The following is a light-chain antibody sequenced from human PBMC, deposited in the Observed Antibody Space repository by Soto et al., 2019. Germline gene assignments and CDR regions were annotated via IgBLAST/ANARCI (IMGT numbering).Light chain of an antibody. CDR1: QSISSY. CDR3: QHYNSYSEA. CDR2: KAS. Sequence: DIQRTQSPSSLSASVGDRVTITCRASQSISSYLNWYQQKPGKAPKLLIYKASTLKSGVPSRFSGSGSGTEFTLTISSLQPDDFATYYCQHYNSYSEAFGQGTKVDI. J-gene: IGKJ1*01. V-gene: IGKV1-5*03.